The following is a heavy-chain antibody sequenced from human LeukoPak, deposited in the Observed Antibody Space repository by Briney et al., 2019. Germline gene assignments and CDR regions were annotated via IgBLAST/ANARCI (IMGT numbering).Heavy chain of an antibody. J-gene: IGHJ4*02. V-gene: IGHV4-34*01. CDR1: GGSFSGYY. CDR2: INHSGST. D-gene: IGHD6-13*01. CDR3: ARLAAAGTFVFDY. Sequence: SETLSLTCAVYGGSFSGYYWSWIRQPPGKGLEWIGEINHSGSTNYNPSLKSRVTISVDKSKNQFSLKLSSVTAADTAVYYCARLAAAGTFVFDYWGQGTLVTVSS.